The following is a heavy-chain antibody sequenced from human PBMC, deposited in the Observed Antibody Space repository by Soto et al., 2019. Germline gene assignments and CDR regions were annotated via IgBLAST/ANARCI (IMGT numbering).Heavy chain of an antibody. CDR1: GDSVSSNSAA. V-gene: IGHV6-1*01. D-gene: IGHD1-1*01. CDR2: TYYRSKWYD. CDR3: AREAGTTRFYSFYYMDV. Sequence: SQTLSLTCAISGDSVSSNSAAWNWIRQSPSRGLEWLGRTYYRSKWYDDYAESVKSRITINPDTSKNKLSLQLNYVTPEDTAVYYCAREAGTTRFYSFYYMDVWGKGTTVTVSS. J-gene: IGHJ6*03.